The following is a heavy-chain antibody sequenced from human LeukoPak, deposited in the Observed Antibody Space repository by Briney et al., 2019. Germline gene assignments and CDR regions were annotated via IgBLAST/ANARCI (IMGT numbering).Heavy chain of an antibody. CDR3: ARGLYSGSYCIDY. CDR1: GFTFDDYA. V-gene: IGHV3-9*01. D-gene: IGHD1-26*01. J-gene: IGHJ4*02. Sequence: AGGSLRLSCAASGFTFDDYAMHWVRQAPGKGLEWVSGISWNSGSIGYADSVKGRFTISRDDAKNSLYLQMNSLRAEDTAVYYCARGLYSGSYCIDYWGQGTLVTVSS. CDR2: ISWNSGSI.